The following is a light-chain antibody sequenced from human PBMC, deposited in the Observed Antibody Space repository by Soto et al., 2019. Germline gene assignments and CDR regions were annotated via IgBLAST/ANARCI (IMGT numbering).Light chain of an antibody. Sequence: QSVLTQPPSASGTPGQRVTISCSGRSSNIGSNYIYWFQQLPGTAPKLLMYRSNQRPSGVPDRFSGSKSGTSASLAISGLRSEDEADYYCAAWDDSLSGPVFGTGTKVTDL. CDR2: RSN. V-gene: IGLV1-47*01. CDR1: SSNIGSNY. J-gene: IGLJ1*01. CDR3: AAWDDSLSGPV.